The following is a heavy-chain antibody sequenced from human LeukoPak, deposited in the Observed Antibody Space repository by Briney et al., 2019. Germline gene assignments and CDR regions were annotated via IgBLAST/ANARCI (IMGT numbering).Heavy chain of an antibody. CDR2: IYTSGST. CDR3: ASDLRDIVVVPAATRYYYYMDV. Sequence: SETLSLTCTVSGGSISSYYGSWIRQPAGKGLEWIGRIYTSGSTNYNPSLKSRVTMSVDTSKNQFSLKLSSVTAADTAVYYCASDLRDIVVVPAATRYYYYMDVWGKGTTVTVSS. V-gene: IGHV4-4*07. D-gene: IGHD2-2*01. J-gene: IGHJ6*03. CDR1: GGSISSYY.